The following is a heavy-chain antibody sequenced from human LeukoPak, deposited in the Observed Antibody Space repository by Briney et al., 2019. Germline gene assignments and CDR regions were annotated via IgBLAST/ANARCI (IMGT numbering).Heavy chain of an antibody. V-gene: IGHV4-59*01. CDR1: GDSISDDY. J-gene: IGHJ6*03. CDR3: ATSSGSYFYYYYMDV. CDR2: IYYSGRT. D-gene: IGHD3-10*01. Sequence: SETLSLTCTVSGDSISDDYWSWIRQPPGKGLEWIGYIYYSGRTTYNPSLKSRVTISIDTSKNQFSLKLSSVTAADTAVYYCATSSGSYFYYYYMDVWGKGTTVTISS.